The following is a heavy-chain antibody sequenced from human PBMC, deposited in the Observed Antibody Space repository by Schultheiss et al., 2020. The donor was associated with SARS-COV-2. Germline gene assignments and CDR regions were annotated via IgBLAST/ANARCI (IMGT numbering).Heavy chain of an antibody. CDR2: IYPGDSDT. CDR1: GYSFTSYW. J-gene: IGHJ5*02. Sequence: GESLKISCKGSGYSFTSYWIGWVRQMPGKGLEWMGIIYPGDSDTRYSPSFQGQVTISADKSISTAYLQWSSLKASDTAMYYCARDTVVVTARTNNWFDPWGQGTLVTVSS. V-gene: IGHV5-51*01. CDR3: ARDTVVVTARTNNWFDP. D-gene: IGHD2-21*02.